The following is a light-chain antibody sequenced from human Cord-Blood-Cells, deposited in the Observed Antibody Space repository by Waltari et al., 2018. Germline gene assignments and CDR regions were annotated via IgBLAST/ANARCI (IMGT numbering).Light chain of an antibody. J-gene: IGKJ2*01. CDR1: LSVSSSY. V-gene: IGKV3-20*01. Sequence: EIVLTQSPGTLSLSPGERATLPCRASLSVSSSYLAWYQQKPGQAPRLLIYGASSRATGIPDRFSGSGSGTDFTLTISRLEPEDFAVYYCQQYGSSPYTFGQGTKLEIK. CDR2: GAS. CDR3: QQYGSSPYT.